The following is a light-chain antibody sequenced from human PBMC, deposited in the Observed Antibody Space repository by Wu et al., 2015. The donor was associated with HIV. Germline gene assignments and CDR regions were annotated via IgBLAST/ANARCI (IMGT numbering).Light chain of an antibody. V-gene: IGKV1-13*02. J-gene: IGKJ4*01. CDR1: QGISSA. Sequence: AIQLTQSPSSLSASVGDRVTITCRASQGISSALAWYQQKPGKAPKLLIYDASSLESGVPSRFSGSGSGTDFTLTISRLEPEDFAVYYCQQYGRSPLTFGGGTKVEIK. CDR3: QQYGRSPLT. CDR2: DAS.